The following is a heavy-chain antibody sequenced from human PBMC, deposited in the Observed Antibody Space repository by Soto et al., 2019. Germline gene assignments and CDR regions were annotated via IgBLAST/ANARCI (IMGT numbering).Heavy chain of an antibody. V-gene: IGHV3-73*01. J-gene: IGHJ6*02. Sequence: PGGSLRLSCAASGFTFSGSAMHWVRQASGKGLEWVGRIRSKANSYATAYAASVKGRFTISRDDSKNTAYLQMNSLKTEDTAVYYCTSTTGYSSSWYHYYGMDVWGQGTTVTVSS. CDR2: IRSKANSYAT. CDR1: GFTFSGSA. D-gene: IGHD6-13*01. CDR3: TSTTGYSSSWYHYYGMDV.